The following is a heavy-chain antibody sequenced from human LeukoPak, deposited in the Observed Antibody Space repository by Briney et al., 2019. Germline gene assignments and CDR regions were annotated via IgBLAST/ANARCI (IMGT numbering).Heavy chain of an antibody. V-gene: IGHV3-30*02. CDR1: GFTFSSYG. CDR2: IRYDGSNK. D-gene: IGHD3-3*01. Sequence: GGSLRLSCAASGFTFSSYGMHWVRQAPGKGLEWVAFIRYDGSNKYYADSVKGRFTISRDNSKNTLYLQMNSLRAEDTAVYYCAKEFYDFWSGCPPYFDYWGQGTLVTVSS. J-gene: IGHJ4*02. CDR3: AKEFYDFWSGCPPYFDY.